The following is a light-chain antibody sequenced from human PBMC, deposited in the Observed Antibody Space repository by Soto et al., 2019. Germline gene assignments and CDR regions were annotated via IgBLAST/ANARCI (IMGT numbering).Light chain of an antibody. V-gene: IGKV1-33*01. CDR3: QQYDNLHT. CDR1: QDISNY. CDR2: DAS. J-gene: IGKJ2*01. Sequence: DIQMTQSPSSLSASVGDRVTITCQASQDISNYLNWYQQKPGKAPKLLIYDASNLETGVPSRFSGSGSGTDFTFTISSLQPEDIATYYCQQYDNLHTFGQGTKLAIK.